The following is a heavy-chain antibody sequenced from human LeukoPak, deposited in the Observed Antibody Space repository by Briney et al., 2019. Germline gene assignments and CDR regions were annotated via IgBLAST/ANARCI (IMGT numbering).Heavy chain of an antibody. D-gene: IGHD2-2*01. Sequence: GGSLRHSCAASGFTFSSYWMHWVRQAPGKGLVWISRINRDGSRTTYADSVKGRFTISRDNANNTLYLQMNNLRVEDTAVYYCVRDDVPAASDYWGQGTLVTVSS. CDR1: GFTFSSYW. CDR2: INRDGSRT. V-gene: IGHV3-74*01. CDR3: VRDDVPAASDY. J-gene: IGHJ4*02.